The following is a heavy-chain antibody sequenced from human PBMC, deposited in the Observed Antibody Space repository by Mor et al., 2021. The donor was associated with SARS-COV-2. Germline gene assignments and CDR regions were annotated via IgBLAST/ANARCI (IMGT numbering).Heavy chain of an antibody. CDR3: ARDLIAVAGSPFDY. Sequence: GLEWVAVIWYDGSNKYYADSVKGRFTISRDNSKNTLYLQMNSLRAEDTAVYYCARDLIAVAGSPFDYWGQGTLVTVS. V-gene: IGHV3-33*01. CDR2: IWYDGSNK. J-gene: IGHJ4*02. D-gene: IGHD6-19*01.